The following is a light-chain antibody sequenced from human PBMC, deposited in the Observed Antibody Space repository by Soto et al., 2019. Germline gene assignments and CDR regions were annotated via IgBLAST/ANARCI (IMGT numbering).Light chain of an antibody. V-gene: IGKV3-20*01. CDR3: QQYDGSFP. CDR2: GAS. Sequence: TLSLSPGERATLSCTASQHVTTTYIAWYQQKFGQAPRLLIYGASTRATGTPDRFTGGGFGTDFTLTISRVEPEDFAVDYCQQYDGSFPFGEVTKLDIK. CDR1: QHVTTTY. J-gene: IGKJ4*01.